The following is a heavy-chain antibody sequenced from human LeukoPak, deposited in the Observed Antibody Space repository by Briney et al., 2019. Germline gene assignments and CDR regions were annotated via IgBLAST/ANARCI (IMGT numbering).Heavy chain of an antibody. Sequence: PSETLSLTCTVSGGSISSYYWSWIRQPPGKGLEWIGYIYYSGSTNYNPSLKSRVTISVDTSKNQFSLKLSSVTAADTAVYYCARGPMVRGAKGLYYYYYYMDVWGKGTTVTISS. CDR1: GGSISSYY. D-gene: IGHD3-10*01. J-gene: IGHJ6*03. CDR2: IYYSGST. CDR3: ARGPMVRGAKGLYYYYYYMDV. V-gene: IGHV4-59*01.